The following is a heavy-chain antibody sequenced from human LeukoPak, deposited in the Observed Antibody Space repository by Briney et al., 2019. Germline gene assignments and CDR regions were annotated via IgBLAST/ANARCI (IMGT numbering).Heavy chain of an antibody. CDR1: EFTFNNYW. V-gene: IGHV3-74*01. D-gene: IGHD1-26*01. CDR2: INSDGSHT. CDR3: ASHSTFVGGATESIDY. Sequence: GGSLRLSCAASEFTFNNYWMHWVRQAPGKGLVWVSRINSDGSHTDYADSVKGRFTISRDNAKNTLYLQMNSLRAEDTAVYYCASHSTFVGGATESIDYWGQGTLVTVSS. J-gene: IGHJ4*02.